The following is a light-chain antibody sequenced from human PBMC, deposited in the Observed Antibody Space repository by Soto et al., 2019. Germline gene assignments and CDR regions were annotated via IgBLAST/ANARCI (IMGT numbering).Light chain of an antibody. CDR3: QQYNNWPPWT. CDR1: QSVSSSY. CDR2: GAS. J-gene: IGKJ1*01. V-gene: IGKV3-15*01. Sequence: EIVLTQSPGTLSLSPGERATLSCGAIQSVSSSYLAWYQHKPGQAPRLLIFGASTRATGIPARFSGSGSETEFTLTISSLQSEDFAVYYCQQYNNWPPWTFGQGTKVDIK.